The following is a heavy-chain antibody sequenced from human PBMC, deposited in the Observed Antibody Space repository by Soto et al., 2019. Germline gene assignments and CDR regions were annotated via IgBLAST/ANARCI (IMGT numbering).Heavy chain of an antibody. D-gene: IGHD1-1*01. V-gene: IGHV1-3*01. CDR2: INAGNGDT. Sequence: ASVKVSCKASRYSFTTYALHWVRQAPGQRLEWMGWINAGNGDTKYSEKFQGRVTITRDTSANTAYMELSSLRSEDTSVYYCARDPGTGAALRTYHFDYWGQGTLVTVSS. J-gene: IGHJ4*02. CDR3: ARDPGTGAALRTYHFDY. CDR1: RYSFTTYA.